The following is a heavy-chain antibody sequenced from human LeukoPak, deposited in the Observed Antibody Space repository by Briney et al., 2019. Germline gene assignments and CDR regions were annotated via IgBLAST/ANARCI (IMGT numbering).Heavy chain of an antibody. CDR1: GYTFTSYD. V-gene: IGHV1-8*03. J-gene: IGHJ4*02. CDR2: MNPNSGNT. Sequence: ASVKVSCKASGYTFTSYDINWVRQATGQGLEWMGWMNPNSGNTGYAQKFQGRVTITRDTSASTAYMELSSLRSEDTAVYYCARGSSSYPRYFDYWGQGTLVTVSS. CDR3: ARGSSSYPRYFDY. D-gene: IGHD6-13*01.